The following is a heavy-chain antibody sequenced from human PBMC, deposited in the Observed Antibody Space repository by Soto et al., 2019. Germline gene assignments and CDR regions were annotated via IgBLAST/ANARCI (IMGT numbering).Heavy chain of an antibody. J-gene: IGHJ6*02. CDR2: IYYSGST. CDR3: ARRLYYDSSGFEGGGMDV. Sequence: SETLSLTCTVSGGSISSSSYYWGGIRQPPGKGLEWIGSIYYSGSTYYNPSLKSRVTISVDTSKNQFSLKLSSVTAADTAVYYCARRLYYDSSGFEGGGMDVWGQGTPVTVSS. CDR1: GGSISSSSYY. D-gene: IGHD3-22*01. V-gene: IGHV4-39*01.